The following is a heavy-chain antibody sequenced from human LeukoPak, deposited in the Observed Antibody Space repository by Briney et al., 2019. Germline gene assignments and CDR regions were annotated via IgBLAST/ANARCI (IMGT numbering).Heavy chain of an antibody. V-gene: IGHV4-59*11. J-gene: IGHJ5*02. Sequence: KPSETLSLTCTVSGGSISSHYWSWIRQSPGKGREWIGYIYYSGSTNYNPSLKSRVTISVDTSKNQFSLKLSSVTAADTAVYYCARVYGSEGYFDWLAALRPHWFDPWGQGTLVTVSS. CDR1: GGSISSHY. CDR3: ARVYGSEGYFDWLAALRPHWFDP. CDR2: IYYSGST. D-gene: IGHD3-9*01.